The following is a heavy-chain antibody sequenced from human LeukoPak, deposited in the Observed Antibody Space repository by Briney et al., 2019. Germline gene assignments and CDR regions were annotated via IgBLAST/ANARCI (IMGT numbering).Heavy chain of an antibody. D-gene: IGHD2/OR15-2a*01. V-gene: IGHV3-30*09. CDR3: VGFYETY. CDR2: ISDDGSNK. Sequence: GRSLRLSCVASGFTFSSYAMHWVRQAPGKGLEWVAVISDDGSNKYYADSVKGRFAISRDNSKNTLYLQMSSLRAEDTAVYYCVGFYETYWGRGTLVTVSS. J-gene: IGHJ4*02. CDR1: GFTFSSYA.